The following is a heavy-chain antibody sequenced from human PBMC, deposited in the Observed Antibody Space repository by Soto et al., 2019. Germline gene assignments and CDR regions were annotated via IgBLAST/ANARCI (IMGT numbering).Heavy chain of an antibody. CDR1: GGSISSGGYY. CDR3: ARARYYEFWSGKGLYFDY. D-gene: IGHD3-3*01. V-gene: IGHV4-31*03. Sequence: QVQLQESGPGLVKPSQTLSLTCTVSGGSISSGGYYWSWIRQHPGKGLEWIGYIYYSGSTYYNPSLKSRVTISVDTSKNQFSLKLSSVTAADTAVDYCARARYYEFWSGKGLYFDYWGQGTLVTVSS. J-gene: IGHJ4*02. CDR2: IYYSGST.